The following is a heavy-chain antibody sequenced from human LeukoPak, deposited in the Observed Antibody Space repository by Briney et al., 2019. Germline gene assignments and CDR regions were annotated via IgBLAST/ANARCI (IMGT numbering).Heavy chain of an antibody. CDR2: IYTSGST. Sequence: PGGSLRLSCGAAGFTVSTNFMGWDRQPPGKGLEWVSVIYTSGSTYYADSVKGRFTISRDSSKNPLFLQMTSLRAEDTALYYCASLRSGYYSPFDYWGQGTLVTVSS. CDR3: ASLRSGYYSPFDY. J-gene: IGHJ4*02. V-gene: IGHV3-53*01. D-gene: IGHD3-3*01. CDR1: GFTVSTNF.